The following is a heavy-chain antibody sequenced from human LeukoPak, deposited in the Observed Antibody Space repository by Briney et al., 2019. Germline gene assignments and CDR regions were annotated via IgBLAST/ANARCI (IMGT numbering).Heavy chain of an antibody. D-gene: IGHD3-9*01. J-gene: IGHJ4*02. CDR2: INPNSGGT. CDR3: ARRGYDILTGYLTIDY. V-gene: IGHV1-2*02. Sequence: ASVKVSCKASGYTFTGYYMHWVRQAPGQGLEWMGWINPNSGGTNYAQKFQGRVTMTRDTSISTAYMELSRLRSDDTAVYYCARRGYDILTGYLTIDYWGQGTLVTVSS. CDR1: GYTFTGYY.